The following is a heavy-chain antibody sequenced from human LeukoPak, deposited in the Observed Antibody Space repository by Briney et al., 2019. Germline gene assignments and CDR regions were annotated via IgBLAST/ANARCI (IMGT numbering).Heavy chain of an antibody. CDR3: VKDATLYSVGYNFDY. J-gene: IGHJ4*02. CDR1: GFTFNDNT. V-gene: IGHV3-43*01. CDR2: ISWDGSGT. Sequence: GGSLRLSCIASGFTFNDNTMHWVRQAPGKGLEWVSVISWDGSGTYYADSVKGRFTISRDNGKNSLYLLMNSLTAEDTALYYCVKDATLYSVGYNFDYWGQGTLVTVSS. D-gene: IGHD5/OR15-5a*01.